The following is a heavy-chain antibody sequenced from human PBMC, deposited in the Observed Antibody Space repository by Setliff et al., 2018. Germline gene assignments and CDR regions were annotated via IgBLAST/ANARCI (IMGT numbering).Heavy chain of an antibody. CDR1: GFTFSSYG. CDR2: IWYDGSNK. Sequence: GGSLRLSCAASGFTFSSYGMHWVRQAPGKGLEWVAVIWYDGSNKYYADPVKGRFTIARDNSKNTLYLQMNSLRAEDMAVYYCARGDCDGIGCPAPLYYFDSWGQGTLVTVSS. V-gene: IGHV3-33*01. J-gene: IGHJ4*02. D-gene: IGHD2-21*01. CDR3: ARGDCDGIGCPAPLYYFDS.